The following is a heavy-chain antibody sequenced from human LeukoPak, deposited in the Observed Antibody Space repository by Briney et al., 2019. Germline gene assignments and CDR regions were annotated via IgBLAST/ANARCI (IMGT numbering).Heavy chain of an antibody. V-gene: IGHV4-34*01. J-gene: IGHJ4*02. CDR2: INHSGST. D-gene: IGHD3-3*01. CDR3: ARVGSTIFGVVTYSKYYFDY. CDR1: GGSFSGYY. Sequence: PSETLSLTCAVYGGSFSGYYWSWIRQPPGKGLEWIGEINHSGSTNYNPSLKSRVTISVDTSKNQFSLKLSSVTAADTAVYYCARVGSTIFGVVTYSKYYFDYWGQGTLVTVSS.